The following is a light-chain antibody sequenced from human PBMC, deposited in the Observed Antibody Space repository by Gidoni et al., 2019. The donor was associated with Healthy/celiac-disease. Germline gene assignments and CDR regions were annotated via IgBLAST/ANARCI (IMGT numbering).Light chain of an antibody. CDR3: SSYTSSSTVV. CDR1: SSDVGGYNY. J-gene: IGLJ2*01. CDR2: DVS. Sequence: QSALTQPASVSGSPGQPITISCTGTSSDVGGYNYVSWYHQHPGKAPKLMIYDVSNRPSGVSNRFSGSKSGNTASLTISGLQAEDEADYYCSSYTSSSTVVFGGGTKLTVL. V-gene: IGLV2-14*01.